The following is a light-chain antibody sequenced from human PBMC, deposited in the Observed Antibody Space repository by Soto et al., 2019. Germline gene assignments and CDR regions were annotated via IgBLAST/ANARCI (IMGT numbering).Light chain of an antibody. Sequence: QAVVSQPPSTSGTRGQRVTISCSGGTSNIGTYTVSWYQQFPETAPRLLIYGSDRRPSGVPDRFSGSKSGTSASLSIGGLHSEDEAHYYCAAWDDSLDGPTFGGGTKLTVL. J-gene: IGLJ2*01. CDR2: GSD. V-gene: IGLV1-44*01. CDR3: AAWDDSLDGPT. CDR1: TSNIGTYT.